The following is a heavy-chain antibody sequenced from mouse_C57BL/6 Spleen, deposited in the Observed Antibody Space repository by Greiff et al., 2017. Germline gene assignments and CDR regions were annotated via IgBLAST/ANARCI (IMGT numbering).Heavy chain of an antibody. V-gene: IGHV5-16*01. J-gene: IGHJ1*03. CDR3: AREGHYYGSSYWYFDV. CDR2: INYDGSST. CDR1: GFTFSDYY. Sequence: EVQLVESEGGLVQPGSSMKLSCTASGFTFSDYYMAWVRQVPEKGLEWVANINYDGSSTYYLDSLKSRFIISRDNAKNILYLQMSSLKSEDTATYYCAREGHYYGSSYWYFDVWGTGTTVTVSS. D-gene: IGHD1-1*01.